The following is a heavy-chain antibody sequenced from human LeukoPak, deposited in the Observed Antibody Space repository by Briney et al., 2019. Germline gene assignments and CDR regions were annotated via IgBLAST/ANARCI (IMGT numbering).Heavy chain of an antibody. D-gene: IGHD3-22*01. J-gene: IGHJ4*02. CDR1: GFTFSSYD. CDR3: ARGGLDSSGYYTLPSDY. V-gene: IGHV3-13*01. CDR2: IGTAGDT. Sequence: GGSLRLSCAASGFTFSSYDMHWVRQATGKGLEWVSAIGTAGDTYYPGSVKGRFTISRENAKNSLYLQMNSLRAGDTAVYYCARGGLDSSGYYTLPSDYWGQGTLVTVSS.